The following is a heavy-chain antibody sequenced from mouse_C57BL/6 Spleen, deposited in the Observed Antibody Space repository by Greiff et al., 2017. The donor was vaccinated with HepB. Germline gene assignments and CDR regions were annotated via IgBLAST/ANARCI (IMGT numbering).Heavy chain of an antibody. V-gene: IGHV1-18*01. CDR1: GYTFTDYN. Sequence: EVQLQQSGPELVKPGASVKIPCKASGYTFTDYNMDWVKQSHGKSLEWIGDINPNNGGTIYNQKFKGKATLTVDKSSSTAYMELRSLTSEDTAVYYCARSLTTVVSYWYFDVWGTGTTVTVSS. CDR2: INPNNGGT. D-gene: IGHD1-1*01. CDR3: ARSLTTVVSYWYFDV. J-gene: IGHJ1*03.